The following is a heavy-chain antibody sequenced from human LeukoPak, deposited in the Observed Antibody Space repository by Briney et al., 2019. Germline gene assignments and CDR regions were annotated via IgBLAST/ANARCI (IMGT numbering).Heavy chain of an antibody. Sequence: GRSLRLSCAASGFTFSTYGMHWVRQAPGKGLEWVAVISNDGSNKLYGDSVKGRFTISRDNSKNTLYLQMNSLRAEDTAVYYCARSDADMAAWGQGTLDTVSS. J-gene: IGHJ5*02. CDR2: ISNDGSNK. V-gene: IGHV3-30*03. CDR3: ARSDADMAA. CDR1: GFTFSTYG. D-gene: IGHD2-15*01.